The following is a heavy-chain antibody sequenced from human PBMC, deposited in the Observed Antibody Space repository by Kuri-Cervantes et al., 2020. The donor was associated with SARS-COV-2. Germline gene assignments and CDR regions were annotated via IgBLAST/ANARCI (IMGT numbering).Heavy chain of an antibody. Sequence: GESLKISCTVSGGSISSSSYYWGWVRQAPGKGLEWVSSISSSSGSIYYADSVRGRFTISRDNAKNSLYLQMNSLRAEDTAVYYCARGVGSGWKLFDYWGQGTLVTVSS. D-gene: IGHD6-19*01. J-gene: IGHJ4*02. CDR1: GGSISSSSYY. CDR2: ISSSSGSI. V-gene: IGHV3-21*01. CDR3: ARGVGSGWKLFDY.